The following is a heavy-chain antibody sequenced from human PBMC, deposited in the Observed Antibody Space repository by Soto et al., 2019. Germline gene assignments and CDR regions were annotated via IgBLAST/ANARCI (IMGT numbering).Heavy chain of an antibody. CDR3: ARDRPLGYCSSTSCYEYYYGMDV. CDR1: GYTFTGYY. J-gene: IGHJ6*02. Sequence: ASVKVSCKASGYTFTGYYMHWVRQPPGQGLEWMGCINPNSGGTNYAQKFQGWVTMTRDTSISTAYMELSRLRSDDTAVYYCARDRPLGYCSSTSCYEYYYGMDVWGQGTTVTVSS. V-gene: IGHV1-2*04. CDR2: INPNSGGT. D-gene: IGHD2-2*01.